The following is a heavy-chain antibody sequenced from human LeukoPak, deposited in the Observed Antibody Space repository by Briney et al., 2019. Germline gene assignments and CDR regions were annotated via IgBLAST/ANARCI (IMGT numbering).Heavy chain of an antibody. CDR3: ATDCSSTSCYLFDP. CDR2: INPNSGGT. V-gene: IGHV1-2*02. CDR1: GYTFTGYY. Sequence: ASVKVSCKASGYTFTGYYMHWVRQAPGQGLEWMGWINPNSGGTNYAQKFQGRCTMTRDPSISTAYMELSRLRSDDTAVYYCATDCSSTSCYLFDPWGQGTLVTVSS. J-gene: IGHJ5*02. D-gene: IGHD2-2*01.